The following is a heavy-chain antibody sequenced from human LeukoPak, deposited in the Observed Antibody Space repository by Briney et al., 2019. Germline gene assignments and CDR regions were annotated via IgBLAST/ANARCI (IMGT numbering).Heavy chain of an antibody. J-gene: IGHJ4*02. CDR3: AKDPCSSTSCPDYYFDY. CDR1: GFTFSSYG. CDR2: IRYDGSNK. Sequence: GGSLRLSCAASGFTFSSYGMHWVRQAPGKGLEWGAFIRYDGSNKYYADSVKGRFTISRDNSKNTLYLQMNSLRAEDTAVYYCAKDPCSSTSCPDYYFDYWGQGTLVTVSS. V-gene: IGHV3-30*02. D-gene: IGHD2-2*01.